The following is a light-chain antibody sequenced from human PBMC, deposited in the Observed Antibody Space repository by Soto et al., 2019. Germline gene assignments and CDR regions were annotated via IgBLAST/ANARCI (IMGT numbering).Light chain of an antibody. Sequence: QSALTQPASVSGSPGQWITISCTGTSSDVGSYNLVSWYQQHPGKAPKLMIYEVSKRPSGVSNRFSGSKSGNTASLTISGLQAEDEADYYCCSYAGSSTPSYVFGTGTKVTVL. CDR1: SSDVGSYNL. CDR3: CSYAGSSTPSYV. V-gene: IGLV2-23*02. J-gene: IGLJ1*01. CDR2: EVS.